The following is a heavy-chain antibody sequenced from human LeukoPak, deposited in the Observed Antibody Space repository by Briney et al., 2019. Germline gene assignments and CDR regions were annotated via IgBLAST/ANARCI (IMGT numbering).Heavy chain of an antibody. Sequence: PSETLPLTCTVSGGSISSSSYYWGWIRQPPGKGLEWIGSIYYSGSTYYNPSLKSRVTISVDTSKNQFSLKLSSVTAADTAVYYCARDWSDILTGYHPFDYWGQGTLVTVSS. D-gene: IGHD3-9*01. V-gene: IGHV4-39*07. CDR1: GGSISSSSYY. CDR2: IYYSGST. J-gene: IGHJ4*02. CDR3: ARDWSDILTGYHPFDY.